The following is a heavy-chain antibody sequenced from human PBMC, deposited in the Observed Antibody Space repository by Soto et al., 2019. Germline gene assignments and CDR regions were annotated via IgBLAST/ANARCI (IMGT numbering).Heavy chain of an antibody. Sequence: ASVKVSCKASGYTFTSYGISWVRQAPGQGLEWMGWISAYNGNTNYAQRLQGRVTMTTDTSTNTAYMELRSLRSDDTAVYYCARDAYCSSTSCYVYYYYMDVWGKGTTVTVSS. J-gene: IGHJ6*03. V-gene: IGHV1-18*01. CDR3: ARDAYCSSTSCYVYYYYMDV. CDR1: GYTFTSYG. CDR2: ISAYNGNT. D-gene: IGHD2-2*01.